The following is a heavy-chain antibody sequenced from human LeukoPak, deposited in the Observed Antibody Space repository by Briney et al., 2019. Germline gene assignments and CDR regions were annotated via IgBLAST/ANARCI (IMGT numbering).Heavy chain of an antibody. V-gene: IGHV3-7*01. D-gene: IGHD2-2*01. CDR1: GFTFSSYW. CDR2: IKQDGSEK. Sequence: PGGSLRLSCAASGFTFSSYWMSWVRQAPGKGLEWVANIKQDGSEKYYVGSVKGRFTISRDNAKNSLYLQMNSLRAEDTAVYYCARGWAQLLFYGNWFDPWGQGTLVTVSS. CDR3: ARGWAQLLFYGNWFDP. J-gene: IGHJ5*02.